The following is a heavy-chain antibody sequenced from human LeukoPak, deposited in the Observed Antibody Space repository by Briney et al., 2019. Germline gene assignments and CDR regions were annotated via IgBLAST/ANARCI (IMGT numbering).Heavy chain of an antibody. CDR2: INPNSGGT. D-gene: IGHD6-25*01. Sequence: ASVKVSCKASGYTFTGYYMHWVRQAPGQGLEWMGRINPNSGGTNYAQKFQGRVTMTRDTSISTAYMELSRLRSDDTAVYYCARARSGSYGKNWFDPWGQGTLVTVSS. CDR3: ARARSGSYGKNWFDP. CDR1: GYTFTGYY. J-gene: IGHJ5*02. V-gene: IGHV1-2*06.